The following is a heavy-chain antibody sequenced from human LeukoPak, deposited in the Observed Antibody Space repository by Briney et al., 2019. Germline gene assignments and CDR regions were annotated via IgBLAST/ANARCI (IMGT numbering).Heavy chain of an antibody. CDR1: GGTFSSHA. CDR2: IIPIFGTA. Sequence: SVKVSCKASGGTFSSHAISWVRQAPGQGLEWMGGIIPIFGTANYAQKFQGRVTITADESTSTAYMELSSLRSEDTAVYYCARAQFGTTSHVWDYWGQGTPVTVSS. D-gene: IGHD1-1*01. V-gene: IGHV1-69*13. CDR3: ARAQFGTTSHVWDY. J-gene: IGHJ4*02.